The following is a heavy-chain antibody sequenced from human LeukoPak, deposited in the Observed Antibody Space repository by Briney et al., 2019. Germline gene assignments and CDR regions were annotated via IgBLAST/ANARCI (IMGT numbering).Heavy chain of an antibody. CDR3: ARDFGDY. CDR1: GFTFSNHW. D-gene: IGHD3-3*01. Sequence: GGSLRLSCAASGFTFSNHWMTWVRQAPGKGLEWVANIKQDGSGTNYVDSVEGRFTISRDNAQNSLYLQMNSLRAEGTAVYFCARDFGDYWGQGTLVTVSS. CDR2: IKQDGSGT. J-gene: IGHJ4*02. V-gene: IGHV3-7*04.